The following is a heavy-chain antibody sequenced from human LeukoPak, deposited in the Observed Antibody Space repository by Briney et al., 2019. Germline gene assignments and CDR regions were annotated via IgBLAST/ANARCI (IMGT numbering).Heavy chain of an antibody. D-gene: IGHD3-22*01. Sequence: GGSLRLSCALSGFIVSSNYMSWVRQAPGKGLEWVSSINSNGYYIYYADSVEGRFTISRDNAKNSLYLQMNSLRAEDTAVYFCARGLSLSGYLDAFDIWGQGTMVTVSS. CDR2: INSNGYYI. CDR1: GFIVSSNY. V-gene: IGHV3-21*01. J-gene: IGHJ3*02. CDR3: ARGLSLSGYLDAFDI.